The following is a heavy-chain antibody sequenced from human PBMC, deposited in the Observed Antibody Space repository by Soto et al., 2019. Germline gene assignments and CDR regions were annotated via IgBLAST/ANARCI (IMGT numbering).Heavy chain of an antibody. J-gene: IGHJ4*02. D-gene: IGHD2-8*01. Sequence: GGSLRLSCAASGFTFSSYAMSWVCQAPGKGLEWVSAISGSGGSTYYADSVKGRFTISRDNSKNTLYLQMNSLRAEDTAVYYCAKGYWGCTNGVCYFDYWGQGTLVTVSS. CDR3: AKGYWGCTNGVCYFDY. V-gene: IGHV3-23*01. CDR1: GFTFSSYA. CDR2: ISGSGGST.